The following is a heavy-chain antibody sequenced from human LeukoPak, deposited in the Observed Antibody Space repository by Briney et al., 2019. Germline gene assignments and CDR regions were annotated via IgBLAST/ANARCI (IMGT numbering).Heavy chain of an antibody. CDR1: GGSISSSSYY. CDR3: ADQSIAALGFDY. J-gene: IGHJ4*02. CDR2: IYYSGST. V-gene: IGHV4-39*07. Sequence: SETLSLTCTVSGGSISSSSYYWGWIRQPPGKGLEWIGSIYYSGSTYYNPSLKSRVTISVDTSKNQFSLKLSSVTAADTAVYYCADQSIAALGFDYWGQGTLVTVSS. D-gene: IGHD6-6*01.